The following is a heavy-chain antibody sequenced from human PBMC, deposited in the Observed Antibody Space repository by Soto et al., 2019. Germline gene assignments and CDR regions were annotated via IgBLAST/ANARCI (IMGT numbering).Heavy chain of an antibody. Sequence: GGSLRLSCTASGFTFGDYAMSWVRQAPGKGLEWVGFIRSKAYGGTTEYAASVKGRFTISRDDSKSIAYLQMNSLKTEDTAVYYCTSSLGYCSSTSCYPVDYWGQGTLVTVSS. V-gene: IGHV3-49*04. CDR1: GFTFGDYA. D-gene: IGHD2-2*01. CDR3: TSSLGYCSSTSCYPVDY. J-gene: IGHJ4*02. CDR2: IRSKAYGGTT.